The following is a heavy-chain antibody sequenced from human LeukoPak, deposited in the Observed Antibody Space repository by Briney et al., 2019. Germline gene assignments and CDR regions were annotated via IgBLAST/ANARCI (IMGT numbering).Heavy chain of an antibody. CDR3: ARVVGATAHFDY. CDR1: GGSISSYY. V-gene: IGHV4-59*01. J-gene: IGHJ4*02. Sequence: SETLSLTCTVSGGSISSYYWSWIRQPPGKGLEWIGYIYYSGSTNYNPSLKSRVTISVDTSKNQFSLKLSSVTAADTAVYYCARVVGATAHFDYWGQGTLVTVSS. CDR2: IYYSGST. D-gene: IGHD1-26*01.